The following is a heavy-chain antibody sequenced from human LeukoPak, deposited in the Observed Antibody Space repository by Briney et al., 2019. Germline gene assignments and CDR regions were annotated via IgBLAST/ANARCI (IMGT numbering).Heavy chain of an antibody. J-gene: IGHJ4*02. V-gene: IGHV4-39*07. CDR1: GGSIINSTYF. D-gene: IGHD3-10*01. CDR2: MYYSAST. Sequence: PSETLSLTCTVSGGSIINSTYFWGWIRQPPGKGLEWIGSMYYSASTYYNPSLKSRVSISVDTSKNQFSLRLTSVTAADTAVYYCARVYGSGVWDGYFDYWGQGTLVTVSS. CDR3: ARVYGSGVWDGYFDY.